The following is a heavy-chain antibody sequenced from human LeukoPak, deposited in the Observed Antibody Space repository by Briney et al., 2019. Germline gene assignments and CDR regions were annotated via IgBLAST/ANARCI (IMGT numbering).Heavy chain of an antibody. Sequence: GGSLRLSCAASGFTFSSNYMSWVRQAPGKGLEWVSVIYSGGDTYYADSVKGRFTISRDNSKNTLYLQMNTLRSEDTAVYYCAVGTDRIVNHDAFDIWGQGTMVTVSS. CDR2: IYSGGDT. CDR1: GFTFSSNY. V-gene: IGHV3-53*05. CDR3: AVGTDRIVNHDAFDI. J-gene: IGHJ3*02. D-gene: IGHD1-1*01.